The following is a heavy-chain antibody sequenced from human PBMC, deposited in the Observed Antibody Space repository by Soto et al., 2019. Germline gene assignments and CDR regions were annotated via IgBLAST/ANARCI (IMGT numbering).Heavy chain of an antibody. Sequence: SETLSLTCSVSGPSITSYYWSWIRRPPGKGLEWIGYMIYRGTANYNPSLKSRVTISVDTSKNQSSLNLSSVSTADTAMYFCARYDFVAYYFDLWGPGTLVTV. CDR1: GPSITSYY. D-gene: IGHD3-3*01. CDR3: ARYDFVAYYFDL. V-gene: IGHV4-59*01. CDR2: MIYRGTA. J-gene: IGHJ4*02.